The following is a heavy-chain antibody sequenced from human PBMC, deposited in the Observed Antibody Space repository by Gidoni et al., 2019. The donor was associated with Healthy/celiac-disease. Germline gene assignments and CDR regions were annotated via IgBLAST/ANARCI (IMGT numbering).Heavy chain of an antibody. D-gene: IGHD6-19*01. Sequence: QLQLQESGPGLVKPSETLSLTCTVSGGSISSSSYYWGWIRQPPGKGLEWIGSIYYSGSTYYNPSLKSRVTISVDTSKNQFSLKLSSVTAADTAVYYCARHVGVSSGWYLCYFDYWGQGTLVTVSS. V-gene: IGHV4-39*01. J-gene: IGHJ4*02. CDR1: GGSISSSSYY. CDR3: ARHVGVSSGWYLCYFDY. CDR2: IYYSGST.